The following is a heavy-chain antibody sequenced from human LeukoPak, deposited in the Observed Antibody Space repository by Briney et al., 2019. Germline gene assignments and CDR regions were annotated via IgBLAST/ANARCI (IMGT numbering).Heavy chain of an antibody. J-gene: IGHJ4*02. CDR1: GFTVSNNG. CDR2: ISYDGSNK. V-gene: IGHV3-30*03. CDR3: ARPDAPIVVVPAAVDY. D-gene: IGHD2-2*01. Sequence: GGSLRLSCVASGFTVSNNGLSWFRQAPGKGLEWVAVISYDGSNKYYADSVKGRFTISRDNSKNTLYLQMNSLRAEDTAVYYCARPDAPIVVVPAAVDYWGQGTLVTVSS.